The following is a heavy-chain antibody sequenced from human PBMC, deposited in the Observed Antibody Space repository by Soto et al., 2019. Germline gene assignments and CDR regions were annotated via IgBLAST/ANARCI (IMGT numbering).Heavy chain of an antibody. Sequence: PGGSLRLSCAASGFTFSDHYMDWVRQAPGKGLEWVGRIRNKANSYTTEYAASVKGRFTISRDDSRNSLYLQMNNLKTEDTAVYYCTRQPRNILGYGDYWYFDLWGRGTLVTVSS. D-gene: IGHD4-17*01. CDR1: GFTFSDHY. CDR2: IRNKANSYTT. V-gene: IGHV3-72*01. J-gene: IGHJ2*01. CDR3: TRQPRNILGYGDYWYFDL.